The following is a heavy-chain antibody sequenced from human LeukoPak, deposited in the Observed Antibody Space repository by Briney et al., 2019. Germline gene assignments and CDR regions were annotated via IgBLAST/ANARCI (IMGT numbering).Heavy chain of an antibody. Sequence: PGGSLRLSCAASGFTFSSYAMSWVRQAPGKGLEWVSAISGSGGSTYYADSVKGRFTISRDNSKNTLYLQMNSLRAEDTAVYYCAKEALLTYYYDGSGYDDAFDIWGQGTMVTVSS. J-gene: IGHJ3*02. CDR3: AKEALLTYYYDGSGYDDAFDI. CDR2: ISGSGGST. D-gene: IGHD3-22*01. V-gene: IGHV3-23*01. CDR1: GFTFSSYA.